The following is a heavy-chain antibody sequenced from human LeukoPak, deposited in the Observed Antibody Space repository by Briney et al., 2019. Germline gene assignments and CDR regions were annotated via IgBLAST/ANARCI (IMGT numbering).Heavy chain of an antibody. D-gene: IGHD6-13*01. CDR3: ARVGVFSSSWLLH. Sequence: GGSLRLSCAASGFTFSSYAMNWVRQAPGKGLEWVSSISRSATTIYYADSGKGRSTNSRDNAKNSLYLQMNSLRAEDTAVYYCARVGVFSSSWLLHWGQGTLVTVSS. CDR1: GFTFSSYA. J-gene: IGHJ4*02. V-gene: IGHV3-48*03. CDR2: ISRSATTI.